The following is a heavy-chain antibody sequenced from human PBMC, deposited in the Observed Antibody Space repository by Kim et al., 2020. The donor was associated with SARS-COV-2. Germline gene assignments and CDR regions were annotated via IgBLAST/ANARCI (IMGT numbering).Heavy chain of an antibody. Sequence: GGSLRLSCAASGFTFSYYGMHWVRQAPGKGLEWVAVIWYDGSKKYYADSVKGRFTISRDNSKNTLYLQMNSLRAEDTAVYYWASCRSEESYFDYWGQGTLVSVSS. CDR2: IWYDGSKK. CDR3: ASCRSEESYFDY. CDR1: GFTFSYYG. J-gene: IGHJ4*02. V-gene: IGHV3-33*01. D-gene: IGHD2-15*01.